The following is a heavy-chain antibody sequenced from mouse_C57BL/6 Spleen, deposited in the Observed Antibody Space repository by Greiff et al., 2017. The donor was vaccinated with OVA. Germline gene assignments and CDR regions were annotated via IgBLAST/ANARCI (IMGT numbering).Heavy chain of an antibody. D-gene: IGHD1-1*01. Sequence: VQLQQSGPELVKPGASVKISCKASGYSFTGYYMNWVKQSPEKSLEWIGEINPSTGGTTYNQKFKAKATLTVDKSSSTAYMQLKSLTSEDSAVYYCARRISYGSSYGYWGQGTTLTVSS. CDR2: INPSTGGT. CDR1: GYSFTGYY. J-gene: IGHJ2*01. CDR3: ARRISYGSSYGY. V-gene: IGHV1-42*01.